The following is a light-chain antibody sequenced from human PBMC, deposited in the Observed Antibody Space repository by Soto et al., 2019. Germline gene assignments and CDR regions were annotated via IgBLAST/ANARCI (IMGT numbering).Light chain of an antibody. CDR3: QQSYSTPRT. J-gene: IGKJ1*01. Sequence: EIALTQSPGTLSLSPGERATLSCRASQSVTSNYLAWYQPKPGQAPRLIIYGASTRATGIQARFSGSGSGTDFTRTISSLQPEDVATDYCQQSYSTPRTFGQGTKVDIK. V-gene: IGKV3D-7*01. CDR2: GAS. CDR1: QSVTSNY.